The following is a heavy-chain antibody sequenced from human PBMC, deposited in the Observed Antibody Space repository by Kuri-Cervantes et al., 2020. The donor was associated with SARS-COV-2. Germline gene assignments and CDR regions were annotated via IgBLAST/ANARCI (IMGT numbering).Heavy chain of an antibody. CDR2: ISYDGSNK. Sequence: GGSLRLSCAASGFTFSSYAMHWVRQAPGKGLEWVAVISYDGSNKYYADSVKGRFTISRDNSKNTLYLQMNSLRAEDTAVYYCARDPIRQYQLLDINWFDPWGQGTLVTCSS. D-gene: IGHD2-2*01. V-gene: IGHV3-30*04. CDR3: ARDPIRQYQLLDINWFDP. J-gene: IGHJ5*02. CDR1: GFTFSSYA.